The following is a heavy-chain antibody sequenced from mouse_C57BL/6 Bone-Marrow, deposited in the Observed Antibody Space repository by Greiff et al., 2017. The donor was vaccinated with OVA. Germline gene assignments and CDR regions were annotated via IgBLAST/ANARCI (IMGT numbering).Heavy chain of an antibody. V-gene: IGHV1-15*01. D-gene: IGHD1-1*01. J-gene: IGHJ2*01. CDR3: TRSSYYFRDY. CDR2: IDPETGGT. Sequence: QVQLQQSGAELVRPGASVTLSCKASGYTFTDYEMHWVKQTPVHGLEWIGAIDPETGGTAYNQKFKGKAILTADKSSSTAYMELRSLTSEDSAVYYCTRSSYYFRDYRGQCATLTVAS. CDR1: GYTFTDYE.